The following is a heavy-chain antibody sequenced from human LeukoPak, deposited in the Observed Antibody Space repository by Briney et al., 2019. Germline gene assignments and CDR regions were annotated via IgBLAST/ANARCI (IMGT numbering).Heavy chain of an antibody. CDR2: IYYSGST. CDR3: ARDSTTDLLGY. V-gene: IGHV4-59*01. D-gene: IGHD1-1*01. J-gene: IGHJ4*02. Sequence: SETLSLTCTVSGGSISNYYWSWIRQPPGKGLEWIGYIYYSGSTNYNPSLKSRLTISVDTSKNQFSLKLSSVTAADTAVYYCARDSTTDLLGYWGQGTLVTVSS. CDR1: GGSISNYY.